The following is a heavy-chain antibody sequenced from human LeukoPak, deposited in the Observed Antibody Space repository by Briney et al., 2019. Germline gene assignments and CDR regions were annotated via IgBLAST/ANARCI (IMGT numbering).Heavy chain of an antibody. Sequence: SETLSLTCTVSGGSISSHYWSWIRQPPGKRLEWIGYIYYSGSTNYNPSLKSRVTISVDTSKNQFSLKLSSVTAADTAVYYCASMATDYPKFDYWGQGTLVTVSS. CDR2: IYYSGST. D-gene: IGHD5-24*01. CDR1: GGSISSHY. CDR3: ASMATDYPKFDY. V-gene: IGHV4-59*11. J-gene: IGHJ4*02.